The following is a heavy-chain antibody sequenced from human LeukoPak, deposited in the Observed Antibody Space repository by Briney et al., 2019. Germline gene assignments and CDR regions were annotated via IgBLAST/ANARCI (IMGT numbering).Heavy chain of an antibody. D-gene: IGHD6-19*01. CDR2: ILNSGGST. Sequence: PGGSLKLSCAASGFTFSNYGMNWVRQAPGKGLEWVSYILNSGGSTYYADSVKGRFTISRDNSKNTLYLQMNSLRAEDTAVYYCARDGPIAVAGTLDYWGQGTLVTVSS. CDR3: ARDGPIAVAGTLDY. V-gene: IGHV3-23*01. J-gene: IGHJ4*02. CDR1: GFTFSNYG.